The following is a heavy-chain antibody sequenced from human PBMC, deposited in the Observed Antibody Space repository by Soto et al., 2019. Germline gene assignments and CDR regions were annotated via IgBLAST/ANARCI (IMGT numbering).Heavy chain of an antibody. D-gene: IGHD4-17*01. CDR3: AKIEPTVSHDAFDI. V-gene: IGHV3-9*01. Sequence: EVQLVESGGGLVQPGRSLRLSCAASGFTFDDYAMHWVRQAPGKGLEWVSGISWNSGSIGYADSVKGRFTISRDNAKNSLYLQMNSLRAEDTGLYYCAKIEPTVSHDAFDIWGQGTMVTVSS. CDR1: GFTFDDYA. CDR2: ISWNSGSI. J-gene: IGHJ3*02.